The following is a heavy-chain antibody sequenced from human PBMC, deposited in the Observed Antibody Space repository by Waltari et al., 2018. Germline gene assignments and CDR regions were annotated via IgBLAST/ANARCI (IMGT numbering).Heavy chain of an antibody. CDR2: VETDYGEK. CDR3: AMGGGWYSSSWYPLDY. Sequence: EVQLVQSGAEVKKPGATVKISCKASGYTFTDYYMHWVQQAPGKGLEWMGRVETDYGEKRYAEKFQGGVTLTADNLTDTSYMELSRLRSEDTALYYCAMGGGWYSSSWYPLDYWGQGTLFTVSS. D-gene: IGHD6-13*01. CDR1: GYTFTDYY. J-gene: IGHJ4*02. V-gene: IGHV1-69-2*01.